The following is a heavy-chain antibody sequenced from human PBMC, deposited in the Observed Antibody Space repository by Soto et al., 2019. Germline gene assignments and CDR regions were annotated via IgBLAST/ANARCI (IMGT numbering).Heavy chain of an antibody. Sequence: QVQLVQSGAEVKKPGASVKVSCKASGFTFSNSRISWVRQAPGQGREWMGWISVYDGDTKYAKKLQGRLTMNTDTSTSTAYMELRSLRSDDTAVYYFAWADYGDDDYWGQGTLVTVSS. J-gene: IGHJ4*02. CDR2: ISVYDGDT. V-gene: IGHV1-18*01. D-gene: IGHD4-17*01. CDR3: AWADYGDDDY. CDR1: GFTFSNSR.